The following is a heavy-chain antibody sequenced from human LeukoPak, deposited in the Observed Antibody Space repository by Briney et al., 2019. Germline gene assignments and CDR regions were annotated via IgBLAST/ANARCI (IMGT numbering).Heavy chain of an antibody. CDR2: INPNCCST. Sequence: ASVKVSCKASGYTFTSYYMHWVRLAPGQGLEWMGIINPNCCSTNYAQKFQGRVTMTRDTSTSTVYMELSSLRSEDTAVYYCPRVPGMKCGSYLFGYWGEGTLVTVSS. J-gene: IGHJ4*02. CDR1: GYTFTSYY. CDR3: PRVPGMKCGSYLFGY. V-gene: IGHV1-46*01. D-gene: IGHD1-26*01.